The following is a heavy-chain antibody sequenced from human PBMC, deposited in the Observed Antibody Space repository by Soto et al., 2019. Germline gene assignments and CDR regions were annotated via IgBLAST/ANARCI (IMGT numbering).Heavy chain of an antibody. CDR1: GYTFTGYY. CDR3: ARGCGYSYGYDYFDY. CDR2: INPNSGGT. J-gene: IGHJ4*02. Sequence: ASVKVSCKASGYTFTGYYMHWVRQAPGQGLEWMGWINPNSGGTNYAQKFQGWVTMTRDTSISTAYMELSRLRSDDTAVYYCARGCGYSYGYDYFDYWGQGSLVTVSS. D-gene: IGHD5-18*01. V-gene: IGHV1-2*04.